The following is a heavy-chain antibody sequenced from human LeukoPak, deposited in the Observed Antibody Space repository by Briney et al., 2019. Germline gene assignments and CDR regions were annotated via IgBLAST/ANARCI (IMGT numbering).Heavy chain of an antibody. J-gene: IGHJ4*02. CDR1: GGSISSYY. Sequence: SGTLSLTCTVSGGSISSYYWSWVRQPPGKGLEWIGYIYYSGSTNYNPSLKSRVTISVDTSKNQFSLKLSSVTAADTAVYYCARHLKNAAMVYFDYWGQGTLVTVSS. CDR2: IYYSGST. V-gene: IGHV4-59*01. CDR3: ARHLKNAAMVYFDY. D-gene: IGHD5-18*01.